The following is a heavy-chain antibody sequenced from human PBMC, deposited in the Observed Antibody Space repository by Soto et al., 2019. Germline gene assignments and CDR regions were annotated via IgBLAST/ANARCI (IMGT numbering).Heavy chain of an antibody. CDR3: ARGVTVFGLVSRFWFDP. CDR1: GGSISSGDYS. V-gene: IGHV4-30-4*01. Sequence: SETLSLTSPASGGSISSGDYSWSWVRQSPGKGLEWIGHIYNSGITYYNPSLKSRVVISIDTSRNQFSLRLNSLTAADRAVYFCARGVTVFGLVSRFWFDPWGQGTVVTVSS. J-gene: IGHJ5*02. CDR2: IYNSGIT. D-gene: IGHD3-3*01.